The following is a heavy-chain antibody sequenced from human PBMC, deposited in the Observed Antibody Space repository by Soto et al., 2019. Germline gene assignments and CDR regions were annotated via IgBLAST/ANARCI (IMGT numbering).Heavy chain of an antibody. V-gene: IGHV5-10-1*01. CDR2: IDPSDSYT. J-gene: IGHJ6*02. Sequence: PGASLKISCQGSGYSFTSYWISWVRQMPGKGLEWMGRIDPSDSYTNYSPSFQGHVTISADKSISTAYLQWSSLKASDTAMYYCARLIYYGSGYYYGMDVWGQGTTVTVSS. CDR3: ARLIYYGSGYYYGMDV. D-gene: IGHD3-10*01. CDR1: GYSFTSYW.